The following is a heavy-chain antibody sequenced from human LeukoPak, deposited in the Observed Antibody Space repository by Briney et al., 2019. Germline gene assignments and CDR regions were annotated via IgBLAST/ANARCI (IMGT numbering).Heavy chain of an antibody. CDR3: ARGALYYYDSGAFDI. CDR1: GFTFSSYW. CDR2: INSDGSST. Sequence: GRSLRLSCAASGFTFSSYWMHWVRQAPGKGLVWVSRINSDGSSTSYADSVKGRFTISRDNAKNTLYLQMNSLRAEDTAVYYCARGALYYYDSGAFDIWGQGAMVTVSS. J-gene: IGHJ3*02. D-gene: IGHD3-22*01. V-gene: IGHV3-74*01.